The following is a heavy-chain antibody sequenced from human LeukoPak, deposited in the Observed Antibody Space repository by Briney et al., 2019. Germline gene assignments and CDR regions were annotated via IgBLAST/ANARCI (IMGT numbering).Heavy chain of an antibody. CDR1: GYTFTNYG. CDR2: ISAYNGNT. D-gene: IGHD2-21*01. Sequence: ASVKASCKASGYTFTNYGISWVRQAPGQGLEWMGWISAYNGNTNYAQKLQGRVTMTTDTSSSTAYMELRSLRSDDTAVYYCARDGTYCGGDCYSWYFDYWGQGTLVTVSS. CDR3: ARDGTYCGGDCYSWYFDY. J-gene: IGHJ4*02. V-gene: IGHV1-18*01.